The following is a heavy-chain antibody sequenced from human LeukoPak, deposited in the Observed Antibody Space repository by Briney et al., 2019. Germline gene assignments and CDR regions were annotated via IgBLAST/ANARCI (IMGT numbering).Heavy chain of an antibody. CDR3: ARTRYSRYYYYYMDV. Sequence: PGGSLRLSCAASGFTFSSYWMSWVRQAPGKGLEWVANIKQDGSEKYYVDSAKGRFTISRDNAKNSLYLQMNSLRAEDTAVYYCARTRYSRYYYYYMDVWGKGTTVTVSS. J-gene: IGHJ6*03. V-gene: IGHV3-7*01. CDR1: GFTFSSYW. CDR2: IKQDGSEK. D-gene: IGHD4-11*01.